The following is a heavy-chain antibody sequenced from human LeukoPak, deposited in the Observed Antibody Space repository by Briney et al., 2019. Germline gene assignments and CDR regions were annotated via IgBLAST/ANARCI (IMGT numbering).Heavy chain of an antibody. Sequence: GGSLRLSCAASGFTFSSYVMHWVRQAPGKGLEWVAVISYDGSNKYYADSVKGRFTISRDNSKNTLYLQMNSLRAEDTAVYYCAREGGYYGDSGALDYWGQGTLVTVSS. CDR1: GFTFSSYV. CDR2: ISYDGSNK. V-gene: IGHV3-30-3*01. CDR3: AREGGYYGDSGALDY. D-gene: IGHD4-17*01. J-gene: IGHJ4*02.